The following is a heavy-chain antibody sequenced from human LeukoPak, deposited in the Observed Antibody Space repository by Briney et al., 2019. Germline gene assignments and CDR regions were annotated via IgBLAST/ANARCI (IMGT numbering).Heavy chain of an antibody. D-gene: IGHD1-26*01. J-gene: IGHJ4*02. CDR2: ISTYNGNT. CDR1: GYTFTSDG. Sequence: ASVKVSCKASGYTFTSDGISWVRQAPGQGLEWMGWISTYNGNTNYAQKLQGRVTMTTDTSTSTAYMELRSLRSDDTAVYYCARRRVYSGSYVSDYWGQGTLVTVSS. CDR3: ARRRVYSGSYVSDY. V-gene: IGHV1-18*01.